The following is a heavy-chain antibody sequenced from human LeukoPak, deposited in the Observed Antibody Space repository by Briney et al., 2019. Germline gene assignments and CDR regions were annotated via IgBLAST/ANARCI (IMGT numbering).Heavy chain of an antibody. V-gene: IGHV1-69*01. CDR3: ARGWLAETTVVTPYNY. CDR2: ITPIFGTA. J-gene: IGHJ4*02. Sequence: SVKVSCKASGGTFSSYDISWVRQAPGQGLEWMGGITPIFGTANYAQEFQGRVTITAVESMSTAYMELSSLRSEDTAVYYCARGWLAETTVVTPYNYWGQGTLVTVSS. CDR1: GGTFSSYD. D-gene: IGHD4-23*01.